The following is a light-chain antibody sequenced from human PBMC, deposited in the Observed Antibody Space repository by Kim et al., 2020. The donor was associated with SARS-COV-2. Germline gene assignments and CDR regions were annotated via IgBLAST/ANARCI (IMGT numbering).Light chain of an antibody. CDR3: QQSYNVPRYS. CDR1: QNIGFY. V-gene: IGKV1-39*01. CDR2: AAS. J-gene: IGKJ2*03. Sequence: ASVGDRFTITCRASQNIGFYLNCYQPKPGKAPKLLIYAASSLKSEVPSRFSGSGSGTDFTLTISSLQPEDFALYYCQQSYNVPRYSFGQGTKLEI.